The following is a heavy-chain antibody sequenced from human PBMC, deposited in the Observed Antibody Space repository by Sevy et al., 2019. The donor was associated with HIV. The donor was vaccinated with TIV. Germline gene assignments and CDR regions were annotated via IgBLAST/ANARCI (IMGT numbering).Heavy chain of an antibody. CDR2: ISYDGSNK. D-gene: IGHD1-26*01. CDR3: AKEGGSYSLGLCYYYYYMDV. J-gene: IGHJ6*03. Sequence: GGSLRLSCAASGFTFSSYGMHWVRQAPGKGLEWVAVISYDGSNKYYADSVKGRFTISRDNSKNTLYLQMNSLRAEDTAVYYCAKEGGSYSLGLCYYYYYMDVWGKGTTVTVSS. CDR1: GFTFSSYG. V-gene: IGHV3-30*18.